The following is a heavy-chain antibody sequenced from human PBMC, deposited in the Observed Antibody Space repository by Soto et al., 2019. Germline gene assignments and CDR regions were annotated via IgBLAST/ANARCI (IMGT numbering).Heavy chain of an antibody. CDR3: TTDPQYCSGGSCYNTIRAFDI. Sequence: GESLKISCSASGFTFSNAWMSWVRQAPGKGLEWVGRIKSKTDGGTTDYAAPVKGRFTISRDDSKNTLYLQMNSLKTEDTAVYYCTTDPQYCSGGSCYNTIRAFDIWGQGTMVTVSS. CDR1: GFTFSNAW. CDR2: IKSKTDGGTT. V-gene: IGHV3-15*01. J-gene: IGHJ3*02. D-gene: IGHD2-15*01.